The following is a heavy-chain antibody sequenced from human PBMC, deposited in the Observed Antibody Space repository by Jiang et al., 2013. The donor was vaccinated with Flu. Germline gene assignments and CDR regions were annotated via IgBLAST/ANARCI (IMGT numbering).Heavy chain of an antibody. CDR1: GDSISSSNW. D-gene: IGHD1-26*01. CDR2: IYHSGST. V-gene: IGHV4-4*02. J-gene: IGHJ3*02. CDR3: AGVRDYSGSSNPDAFDI. Sequence: GSGLVKPSGTLSLTCAVSGDSISSSNWWSWVRQPPGKGLEWIGEIYHSGSTKYNPSLKSRITISVDKSKNQFSXNLSSVTAADTAVYYCAGVRDYSGSSNPDAFDIWGQGTMVTVSS.